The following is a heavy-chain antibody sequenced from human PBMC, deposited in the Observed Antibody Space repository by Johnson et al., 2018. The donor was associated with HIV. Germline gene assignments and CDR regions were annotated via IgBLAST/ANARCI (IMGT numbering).Heavy chain of an antibody. V-gene: IGHV3-30*02. CDR1: GFIFSSYG. Sequence: QMQLVESGGGVVQPGGSLRLSCAASGFIFSSYGMHWVRQAPGKGMEWVAFIRYDGSNKYYADSVKGRFTISRDNSKNTLYQQMKSRRAEETAVYYGAKGRSGTNASIDAFDIWGQWTMVTVSS. CDR3: AKGRSGTNASIDAFDI. CDR2: IRYDGSNK. D-gene: IGHD1-7*01. J-gene: IGHJ3*02.